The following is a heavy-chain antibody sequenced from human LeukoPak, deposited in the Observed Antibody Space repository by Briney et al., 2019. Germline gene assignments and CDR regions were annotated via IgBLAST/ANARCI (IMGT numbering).Heavy chain of an antibody. Sequence: PSGTLSLTCAVSGGSISSSNWWSWVRQPPGKGLEWIGEICHSGSTNYNPSLKSRVTISVDKSKNQFSLKLSSVTAADTAVYYCARDGYYDFWSGSSFYYYGMDVWGQGTTVTVSS. J-gene: IGHJ6*02. V-gene: IGHV4-4*02. CDR1: GGSISSSNW. CDR3: ARDGYYDFWSGSSFYYYGMDV. CDR2: ICHSGST. D-gene: IGHD3-3*01.